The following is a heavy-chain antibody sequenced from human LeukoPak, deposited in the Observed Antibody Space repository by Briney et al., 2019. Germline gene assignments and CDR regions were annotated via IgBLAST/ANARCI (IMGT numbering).Heavy chain of an antibody. CDR3: ASADHRGYCSSTSCFLFDY. J-gene: IGHJ4*02. V-gene: IGHV3-66*01. CDR2: IYSGGGT. Sequence: GGSLRLSCAASGFTVSSNYMSWVRQAPGKGLEWVSVIYSGGGTYYADSVKGRFTISRDNSKNTLYLQMNSLRAEDTAVYYCASADHRGYCSSTSCFLFDYWGQGTLVTVSS. CDR1: GFTVSSNY. D-gene: IGHD2-2*01.